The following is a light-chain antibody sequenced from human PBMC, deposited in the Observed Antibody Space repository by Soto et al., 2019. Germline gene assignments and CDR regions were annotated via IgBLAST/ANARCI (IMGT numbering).Light chain of an antibody. V-gene: IGLV2-14*01. CDR1: SSDIGGYNY. J-gene: IGLJ2*01. CDR2: DVS. CDR3: SSYTSQSTLV. Sequence: QSALTQPASVSGSPGQSITISCTGSSSDIGGYNYVSWYQQHPGKAPKLMIYDVSNRPSGVSNRFSGSKSGNTASLSISGLQAEDEADYYCSSYTSQSTLVFGGGTKVTV.